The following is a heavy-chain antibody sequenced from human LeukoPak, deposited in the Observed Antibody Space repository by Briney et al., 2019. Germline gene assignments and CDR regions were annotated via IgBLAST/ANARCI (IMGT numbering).Heavy chain of an antibody. CDR1: GGTFSSYA. V-gene: IGHV1-69*13. Sequence: ASMKVSCKASGGTFSSYAISWVRQAPGQGLEWMGGIIPIFGTANYAQKFQGRVTITADESTSTAYMELSSLRSEDTAVYYCARAEGGYSYAPPHYWGQGTLVTVSS. D-gene: IGHD5-18*01. CDR3: ARAEGGYSYAPPHY. J-gene: IGHJ4*02. CDR2: IIPIFGTA.